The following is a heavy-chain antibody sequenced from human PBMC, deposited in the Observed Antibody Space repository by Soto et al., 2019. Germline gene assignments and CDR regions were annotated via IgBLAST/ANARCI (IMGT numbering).Heavy chain of an antibody. CDR3: ARQFERGDLPEGFEY. CDR1: GDSISSSHW. Sequence: QVQLQESGPGLVEPSGTLSLTCAVSGDSISSSHWWCWVRQPPGKGLEWIGEIFHSGTTKYNPSLESRFNMSVDKSHNQLSLKRRFVTAADTAVYYCARQFERGDLPEGFEYWGQGTLATVSS. J-gene: IGHJ4*02. V-gene: IGHV4-4*02. CDR2: IFHSGTT. D-gene: IGHD3-3*01.